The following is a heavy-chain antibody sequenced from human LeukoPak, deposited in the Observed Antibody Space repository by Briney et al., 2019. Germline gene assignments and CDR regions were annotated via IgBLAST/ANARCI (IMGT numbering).Heavy chain of an antibody. J-gene: IGHJ6*03. CDR3: AKDMRSKEWLRSDYMDV. CDR1: GFTFSSYE. V-gene: IGHV3-48*03. CDR2: ISSSGSTI. Sequence: QPGGSLRLSCAASGFTFSSYEMNWVRQAPGKGLEWVSYISSSGSTIYYADSVKGRFTISRDNAKNSLYLQMNSLRAEDTALYYCAKDMRSKEWLRSDYMDVWGKGTTVTVSS. D-gene: IGHD5-12*01.